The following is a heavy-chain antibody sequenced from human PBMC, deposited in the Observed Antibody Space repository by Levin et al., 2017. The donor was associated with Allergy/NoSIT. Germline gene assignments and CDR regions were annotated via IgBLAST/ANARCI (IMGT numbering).Heavy chain of an antibody. CDR1: FFSLLPSS. CDR3: ARGSDSHSGRLAY. D-gene: IGHD3-10*01. V-gene: IGHV4-59*01. Sequence: LSLPFPFSFFSLLPSSFHWVRQSPEKGLEWSGYIYYSGTTHFNPSFESRVTMSFSPSKNQFSLSLRYVTAADTAIYYCARGSDSHSGRLAYWGQGSLVTVSS. CDR2: IYYSGTT. J-gene: IGHJ4*02.